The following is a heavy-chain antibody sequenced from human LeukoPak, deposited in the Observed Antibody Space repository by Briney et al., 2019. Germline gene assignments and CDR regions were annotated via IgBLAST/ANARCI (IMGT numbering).Heavy chain of an antibody. CDR1: GGSINSIDYY. Sequence: SQTLSLTCTVSGGSINSIDYYWTWIRQPAGKGLEWIGCIYTSGTTNYNPSLQSRVTISPDMSKNQFSLKLTSVTAADTAVYYCARGSSAVAFLFYMDLWGKGTTVTVSS. CDR2: IYTSGTT. D-gene: IGHD6-19*01. J-gene: IGHJ6*03. CDR3: ARGSSAVAFLFYMDL. V-gene: IGHV4-61*02.